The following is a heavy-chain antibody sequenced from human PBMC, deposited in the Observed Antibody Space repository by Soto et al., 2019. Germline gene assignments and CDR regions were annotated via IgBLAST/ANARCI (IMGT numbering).Heavy chain of an antibody. CDR1: GGSISSYY. D-gene: IGHD6-6*01. V-gene: IGHV4-59*01. CDR2: IYYSGST. J-gene: IGHJ4*02. CDR3: ARDSSSSWASGGFDY. Sequence: SQTLSLTCTVSGGSISSYYWSWIRQPPGKGLEWIGYIYYSGSTNYNPSLKSRVTISVDTSKNQFSLKLSSVTAADTAVYYCARDSSSSWASGGFDYWGQGTLVTVSS.